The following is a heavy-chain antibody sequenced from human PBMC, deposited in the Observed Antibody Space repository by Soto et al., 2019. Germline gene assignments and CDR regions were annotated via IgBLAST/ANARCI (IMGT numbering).Heavy chain of an antibody. CDR3: ARIIAEAGNLRYGLDV. J-gene: IGHJ6*02. CDR2: LYPGDSDT. Sequence: PGESLKISCQGSGYTFINVWIAWVRQMPGKGLEWMGILYPGDSDTRYSPSFQGHVTLSADKSINTAYLQWNSLEASDTATYFCARIIAEAGNLRYGLDVWGQGTTVTVSS. CDR1: GYTFINVW. D-gene: IGHD6-19*01. V-gene: IGHV5-51*01.